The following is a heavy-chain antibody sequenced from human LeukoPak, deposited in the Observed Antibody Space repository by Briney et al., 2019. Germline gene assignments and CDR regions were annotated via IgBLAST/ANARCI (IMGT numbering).Heavy chain of an antibody. CDR1: GYTFTSYA. CDR2: INAGNGNT. CDR3: AAGIAAASGGDY. Sequence: ASVKVSCKASGYTFTSYAMHWVRQAPGQRLEWMGWINAGNGNTKYSQKFQGRVTITRDTSASTAYMELSSLRSEDTAVYYCAAGIAAASGGDYWGQGTQVTVSS. V-gene: IGHV1-3*01. J-gene: IGHJ4*02. D-gene: IGHD6-13*01.